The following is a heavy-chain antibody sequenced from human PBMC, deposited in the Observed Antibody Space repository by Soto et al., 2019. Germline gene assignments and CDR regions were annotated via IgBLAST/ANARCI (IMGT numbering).Heavy chain of an antibody. Sequence: SETLPLTCTVSGSDITTYYWSGLRQSPGKGLEWIGHIYDTGSTTYNPSLKSRVTISVDTSNKQFSLRLTSVTAADTAVYYCARCPLDPNWFDPWGKGTLVTVS. CDR2: IYDTGST. CDR1: GSDITTYY. D-gene: IGHD3-9*01. J-gene: IGHJ5*02. CDR3: ARCPLDPNWFDP. V-gene: IGHV4-59*01.